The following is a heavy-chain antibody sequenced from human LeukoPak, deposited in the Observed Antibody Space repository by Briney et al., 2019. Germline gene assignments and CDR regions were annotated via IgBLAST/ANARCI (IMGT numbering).Heavy chain of an antibody. CDR2: INPNSGGT. CDR1: GYTFTGYF. V-gene: IGHV1-2*02. J-gene: IGHJ4*02. D-gene: IGHD2-8*01. Sequence: ASVKVSCKASGYTFTGYFMHWVRQAPGHGLECMGWINPNSGGTNYAQKFQGRVTMTRDKSINTAYMELSSLKSDDTALYYCARTNGAYGSTVLGYWGQGTLVTVSS. CDR3: ARTNGAYGSTVLGY.